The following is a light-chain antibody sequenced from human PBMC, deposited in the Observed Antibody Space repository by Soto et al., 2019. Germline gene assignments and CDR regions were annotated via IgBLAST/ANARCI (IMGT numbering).Light chain of an antibody. Sequence: EIVLTQSPGTLSLSPRERATLSCRASQSVSSSYLAWYQQKPGQAPRLLIYGASSRATGIPDRFSGSGSGTDFNLTISRLEPEDFAVYDCQQYGSSPYTFGQGTKLEIK. CDR1: QSVSSSY. J-gene: IGKJ2*01. CDR2: GAS. CDR3: QQYGSSPYT. V-gene: IGKV3-20*01.